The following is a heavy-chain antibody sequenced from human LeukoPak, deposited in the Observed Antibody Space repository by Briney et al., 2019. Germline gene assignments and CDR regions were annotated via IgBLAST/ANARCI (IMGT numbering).Heavy chain of an antibody. D-gene: IGHD3-10*01. Sequence: GASVKVSCKASGYTFTSYAMNWVRQAPGQGLEWMGWINPNSGGTNYAQKFQGRVTMTRDTSISTAYMELSRLRSDDTAVYYCARARMVRGPNGWFDPWGQGTLVTVSS. CDR3: ARARMVRGPNGWFDP. V-gene: IGHV1-2*02. CDR1: GYTFTSYA. CDR2: INPNSGGT. J-gene: IGHJ5*02.